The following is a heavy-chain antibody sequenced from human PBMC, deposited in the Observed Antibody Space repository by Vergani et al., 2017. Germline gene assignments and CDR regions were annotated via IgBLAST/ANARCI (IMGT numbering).Heavy chain of an antibody. Sequence: QVQLQESGPGLVEPSETLSLTCAVSGYSIRNGYYWGWIRQPPGKGLEWIGSIYHSGSTHYNPSLKSQVTISVDTSKNDFSLKVTSVTAADTAGYYCTRQPQEGASGPPSVPTWGQGISVIVSS. CDR3: TRQPQEGASGPPSVPT. D-gene: IGHD5-12*01. CDR2: IYHSGST. J-gene: IGHJ4*02. V-gene: IGHV4-38-2*01. CDR1: GYSIRNGYY.